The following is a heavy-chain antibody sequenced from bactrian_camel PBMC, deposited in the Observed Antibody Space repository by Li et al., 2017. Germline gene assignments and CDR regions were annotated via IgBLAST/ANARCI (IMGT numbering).Heavy chain of an antibody. D-gene: IGHD2*01. CDR1: GYMYVAAC. CDR2: IDSDGTT. V-gene: IGHV3S53*01. Sequence: HVQLVESGGDSVQTGWSLRLSCAYSGYMYVAACMGWFRQAPGKEREGVAAIDSDGTTAYADSVKGRFTVSADNAKKTLYLQMNNLKTEDTAVYFCGTDCADIVIVTTAINPLYTYEGQGPQVTVS. J-gene: IGHJ4*01.